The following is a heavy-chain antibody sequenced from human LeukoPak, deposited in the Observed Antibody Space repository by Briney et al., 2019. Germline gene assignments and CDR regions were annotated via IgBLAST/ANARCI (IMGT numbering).Heavy chain of an antibody. J-gene: IGHJ4*02. Sequence: PSETLSLTCTVSGGSISSSSYYWGWIRQPPGKGLEWIGSIYYSGSTYYNPSLKSRVTISVDTSKNQFSLKLSSVTAADTAVYYCAREDIAATRLDYWGQGTLVTVSS. CDR3: AREDIAATRLDY. D-gene: IGHD5-12*01. CDR2: IYYSGST. V-gene: IGHV4-39*07. CDR1: GGSISSSSYY.